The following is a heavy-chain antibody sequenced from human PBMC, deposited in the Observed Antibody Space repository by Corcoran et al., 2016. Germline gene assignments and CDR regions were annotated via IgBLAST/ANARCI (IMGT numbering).Heavy chain of an antibody. CDR3: VRDGLVSVTKYDFHD. J-gene: IGHJ4*02. V-gene: IGHV3-33*01. Sequence: QLQLVESGGGVVQPGRSLRLSCAASGFTFNNYGFHWVRQAPGKGLEWVAVIWFDGSKKYYADSVTGRFTISRDDSKNTVYLQMNSLRAEDTAVYFCVRDGLVSVTKYDFHDWGQGTLVTVSS. CDR1: GFTFNNYG. CDR2: IWFDGSKK. D-gene: IGHD3-9*01.